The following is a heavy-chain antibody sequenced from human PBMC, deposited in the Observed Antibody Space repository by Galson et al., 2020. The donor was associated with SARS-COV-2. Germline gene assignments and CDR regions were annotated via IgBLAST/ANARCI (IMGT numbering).Heavy chain of an antibody. CDR2: IYHRGST. CDR3: ARAPERRITIFGVVAEGYYFDY. Sequence: SETLSLTCTVSGYSISSGYYWGWIRQPPGKGLEWIGSIYHRGSTYYNPSLKSRVTISVDTSKNQFSLKLTSVTAADTAVYYCARAPERRITIFGVVAEGYYFDYWGQETLVTVSS. V-gene: IGHV4-38-2*02. D-gene: IGHD3-3*01. CDR1: GYSISSGYY. J-gene: IGHJ4*02.